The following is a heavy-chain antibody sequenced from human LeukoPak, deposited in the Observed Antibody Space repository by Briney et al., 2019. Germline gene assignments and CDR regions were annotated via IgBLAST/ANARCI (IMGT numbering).Heavy chain of an antibody. CDR3: ARAGLVVIPDI. CDR2: INPNSDDT. CDR1: GYTFTDYY. D-gene: IGHD3-22*01. Sequence: ASVKVSCKASGYTFTDYYMHWVRQAPWQGLEWMGWINPNSDDTNYARKFQGRVAMTKDTSISTAYMELSRLRSDDTAVYYCARAGLVVIPDIWGQGTLVTVSS. J-gene: IGHJ4*02. V-gene: IGHV1-2*02.